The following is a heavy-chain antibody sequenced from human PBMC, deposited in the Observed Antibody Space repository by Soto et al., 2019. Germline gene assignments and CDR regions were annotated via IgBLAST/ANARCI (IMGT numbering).Heavy chain of an antibody. CDR2: VKQDGSER. V-gene: IGHV3-7*02. J-gene: IGHJ6*03. CDR3: AKGPHSASGYYYMDV. CDR1: GFSFGAFW. Sequence: GGSLRLSCAASGFSFGAFWMSWVRQAPGKGLEWVANVKQDGSERYYVDSVKGRFTISRDNAKNSLYLQMNSLTAGDTAVYYCAKGPHSASGYYYMDVWGKGTTVTVSS. D-gene: IGHD3-10*01.